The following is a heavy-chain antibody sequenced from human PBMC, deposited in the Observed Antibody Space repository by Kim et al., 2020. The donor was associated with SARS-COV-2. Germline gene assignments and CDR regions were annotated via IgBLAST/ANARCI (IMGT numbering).Heavy chain of an antibody. J-gene: IGHJ3*01. CDR2: ISCDGSII. D-gene: IGHD1-26*01. V-gene: IGHV3-30*02. CDR1: GFSFNDYA. CDR3: GKYSVFLWVGDEAFAFVV. Sequence: GGSLRLSCAASGFSFNDYAMHWVRQAPGKGLEWVAGISCDGSIIYYADSVKGRFTISRDNAQNTLYLQMKSLRAEDTALYYCGKYSVFLWVGDEAFAFVV.